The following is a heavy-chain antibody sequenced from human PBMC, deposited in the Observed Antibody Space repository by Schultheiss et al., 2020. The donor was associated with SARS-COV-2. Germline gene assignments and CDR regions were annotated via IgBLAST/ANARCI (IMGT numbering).Heavy chain of an antibody. CDR1: GGSISSSSYY. CDR2: IYYSGST. Sequence: SETLSLTCTVSGGSISSSSYYWGWIRQPPGKGLEWIGSIYYSGSTYYNPSLKSRVTISVDTSKNQFSLKLSSVTTADTAVYYCARVSSPDGYDAFDIWGQGTMVTVSS. V-gene: IGHV4-39*01. D-gene: IGHD6-13*01. J-gene: IGHJ3*02. CDR3: ARVSSPDGYDAFDI.